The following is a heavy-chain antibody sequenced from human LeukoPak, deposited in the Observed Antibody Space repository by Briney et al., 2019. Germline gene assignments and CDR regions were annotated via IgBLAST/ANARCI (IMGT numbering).Heavy chain of an antibody. J-gene: IGHJ4*02. D-gene: IGHD2-2*01. CDR1: GFTFSSYW. CDR2: IKEDGSER. CDR3: VRGRYCNSISCDYFDY. Sequence: GGSLRLSCAASGFTFSSYWMSWARQAPGKGLEWVANIKEDGSERYYVDSVKGRFTISRDNAKNSLYLQMNSLRAEDTAVYYCVRGRYCNSISCDYFDYWGQGTLVTVSS. V-gene: IGHV3-7*01.